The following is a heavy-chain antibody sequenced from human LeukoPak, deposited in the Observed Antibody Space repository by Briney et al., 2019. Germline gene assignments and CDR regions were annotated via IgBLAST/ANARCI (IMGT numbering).Heavy chain of an antibody. CDR2: INSDGSST. D-gene: IGHD6-19*01. CDR3: ASSPGIAVAGTFFS. J-gene: IGHJ4*02. V-gene: IGHV3-74*01. CDR1: GFTFSSYW. Sequence: GGSLRLSCAASGFTFSSYWMHWVRQAPGKGLVWVSRINSDGSSTSYADSVKGRFTISRDNAKNTLYLQMNSLRAEDTAVYYCASSPGIAVAGTFFSWGQGTLVTVSS.